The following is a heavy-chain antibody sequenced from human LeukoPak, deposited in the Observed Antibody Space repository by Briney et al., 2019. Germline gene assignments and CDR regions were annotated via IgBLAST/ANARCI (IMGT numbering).Heavy chain of an antibody. V-gene: IGHV3-23*01. Sequence: PGGSLRLSCAASGFTFSSYAMSWVRQAPGKGLEWVSAISGSGGSTYYADSVKGRFTISRDNSKNTLYLQMNSLRAEDTAVYYCAKVLLWFGEGGYYGMDVWGQGTTVTVSS. CDR1: GFTFSSYA. CDR2: ISGSGGST. CDR3: AKVLLWFGEGGYYGMDV. D-gene: IGHD3-10*01. J-gene: IGHJ6*02.